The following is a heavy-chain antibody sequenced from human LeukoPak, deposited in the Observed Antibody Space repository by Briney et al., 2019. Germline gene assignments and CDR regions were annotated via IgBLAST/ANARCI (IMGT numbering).Heavy chain of an antibody. CDR1: GFTFSSYG. Sequence: GGSLRLSCAASGFTFSSYGMHWVRQAPGKGLEWVAVISYDGSNKYYADSVKGRFTISRDNAKNSLSLQMNSLRAEDTAVYYCARDAGYCSAGSCYDYWGQGTLVTVSS. V-gene: IGHV3-30*03. D-gene: IGHD2-15*01. CDR3: ARDAGYCSAGSCYDY. CDR2: ISYDGSNK. J-gene: IGHJ4*02.